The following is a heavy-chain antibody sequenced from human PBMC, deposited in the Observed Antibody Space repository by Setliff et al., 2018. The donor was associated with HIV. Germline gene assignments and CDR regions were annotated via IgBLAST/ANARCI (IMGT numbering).Heavy chain of an antibody. Sequence: SETLSLTCTVSGGSIRSSTYYWGWIRQSPGKGLEWIGSLHYSGNTYYNSSLKSRVTISLDTSKNQFSLKLNSVTAADTAVYYCARDLTVTDNGMDVWGQGTTVTVSS. J-gene: IGHJ6*02. V-gene: IGHV4-39*07. CDR3: ARDLTVTDNGMDV. CDR1: GGSIRSSTYY. CDR2: LHYSGNT. D-gene: IGHD4-4*01.